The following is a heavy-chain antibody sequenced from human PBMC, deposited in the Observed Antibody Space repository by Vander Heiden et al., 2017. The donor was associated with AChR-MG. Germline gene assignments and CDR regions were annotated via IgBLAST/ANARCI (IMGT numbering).Heavy chain of an antibody. V-gene: IGHV1-69*06. CDR2: IIPICGTA. CDR1: GGTFSSYA. D-gene: IGHD2-2*01. Sequence: QVQLVQSGAEVKKPGSSVKVSCKASGGTFSSYAISWVRQAPGQGREWMGGIIPICGTANDAQKFQGRVTITADKSTSTAYMELSSLRSEDTAVYYCARPYCSSTSCYLGNNWFDPWGQGTLVTVSS. J-gene: IGHJ5*02. CDR3: ARPYCSSTSCYLGNNWFDP.